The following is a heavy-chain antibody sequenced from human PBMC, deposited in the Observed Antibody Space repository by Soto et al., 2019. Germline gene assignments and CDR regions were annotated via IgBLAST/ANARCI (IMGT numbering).Heavy chain of an antibody. CDR2: IYYSGT. V-gene: IGHV4-30-4*01. Sequence: SETLSLTCTVSGGTITSDDYHWTWIRQPPGKGLEWIGFIYYSGTYYNPSLRGRVTISVDTSKNEFSLKLSSVTAADTAVYYCARDLAYCASGSCYAKWGSWGQGTLVTV. CDR1: GGTITSDDYH. CDR3: ARDLAYCASGSCYAKWGS. J-gene: IGHJ4*02. D-gene: IGHD2-15*01.